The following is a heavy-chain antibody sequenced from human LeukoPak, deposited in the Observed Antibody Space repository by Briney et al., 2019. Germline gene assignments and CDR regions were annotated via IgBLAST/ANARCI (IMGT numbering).Heavy chain of an antibody. V-gene: IGHV1-69*13. CDR1: GGTFSSYA. J-gene: IGHJ6*02. D-gene: IGHD6-19*01. Sequence: WASVKVSCKASGGTFSSYAISWVRQAPGQGLEWMGGIIPIFGTANYAQKFQGRVTITADESTSTAYMELSSLRSEDTAVYYCAGRLGSGYCYYGMDVWGQGTTVTVSS. CDR3: AGRLGSGYCYYGMDV. CDR2: IIPIFGTA.